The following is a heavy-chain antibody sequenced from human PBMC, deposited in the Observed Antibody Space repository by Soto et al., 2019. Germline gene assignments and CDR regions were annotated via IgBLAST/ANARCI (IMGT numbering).Heavy chain of an antibody. D-gene: IGHD4-17*01. J-gene: IGHJ4*02. CDR3: TRTLYGDHVDY. CDR2: MNPNIGNT. V-gene: IGHV1-8*01. Sequence: QVQLVQSGAEVKKPGASVKVSCKASGYTFTSYDINWVRLATGQGLEWMGWMNPNIGNTGYAQKFQGRVIMTRNTSIRTAYMELSCLISQDTAVYYCTRTLYGDHVDYWGQGTLVTVYS. CDR1: GYTFTSYD.